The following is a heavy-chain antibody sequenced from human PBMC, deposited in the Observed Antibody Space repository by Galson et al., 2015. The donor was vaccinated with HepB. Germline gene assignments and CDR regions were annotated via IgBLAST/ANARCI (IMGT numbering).Heavy chain of an antibody. CDR2: INSDGSST. CDR3: ARGGLYYYDSSGKNWFDP. J-gene: IGHJ5*02. Sequence: SLRLSCAASGFTFSSYSMNWVRQAPGKGLVWVSRINSDGSSTSYADSVKGRFTISRDNAKNTLYLQMNSLRAEDTAVYYCARGGLYYYDSSGKNWFDPWGQGTLVTVSS. V-gene: IGHV3-74*01. CDR1: GFTFSSYS. D-gene: IGHD3-22*01.